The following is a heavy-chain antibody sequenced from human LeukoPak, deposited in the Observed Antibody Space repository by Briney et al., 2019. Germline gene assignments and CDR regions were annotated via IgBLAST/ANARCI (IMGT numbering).Heavy chain of an antibody. Sequence: GGSLRLSCAASGFTFSSCAMHWVRQAPGKGLEWVAVISYDGSNKYYADSVKGRFTISRDNSKNTLYLQMNSLRAEDTAVYYCARHWSGYDAFDYWGQGTLVTVSS. J-gene: IGHJ4*02. CDR3: ARHWSGYDAFDY. D-gene: IGHD3-3*01. CDR1: GFTFSSCA. CDR2: ISYDGSNK. V-gene: IGHV3-30-3*01.